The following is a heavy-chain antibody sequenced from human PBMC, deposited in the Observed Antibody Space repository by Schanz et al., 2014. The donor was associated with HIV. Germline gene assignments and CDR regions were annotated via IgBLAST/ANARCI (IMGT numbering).Heavy chain of an antibody. V-gene: IGHV3-30*18. CDR1: GFTFSSYG. CDR3: AKEATVVTLAFDI. Sequence: QVQLVESGGGVVQPGRSLRLSCAASGFTFSSYGMHWVRQAPGKGLEWVAVISYDGSNKYYADSVKGRFTISRDNSKNTLYLQMNNLRREDTAVYYCAKEATVVTLAFDIWGQGTMVTVSS. J-gene: IGHJ3*02. D-gene: IGHD4-17*01. CDR2: ISYDGSNK.